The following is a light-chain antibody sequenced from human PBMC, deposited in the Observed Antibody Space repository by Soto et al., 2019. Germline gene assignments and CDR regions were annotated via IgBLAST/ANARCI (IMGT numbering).Light chain of an antibody. V-gene: IGKV3-15*01. CDR3: QQYNNWPLT. Sequence: EIVMTQSPATLSVSPGERAILSCRASQSISINLAWYQQKPGQAPRLLIYAASNRATGVPARFSGGWSGTEFTLTISSLQSEDFAVYYCQQYNNWPLTFGGGTKVDIK. CDR1: QSISIN. CDR2: AAS. J-gene: IGKJ4*01.